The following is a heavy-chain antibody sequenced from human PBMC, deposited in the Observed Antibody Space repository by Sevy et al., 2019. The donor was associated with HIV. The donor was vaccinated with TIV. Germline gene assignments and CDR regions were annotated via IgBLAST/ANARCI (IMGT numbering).Heavy chain of an antibody. J-gene: IGHJ4*02. CDR3: ARLGPGEWSGTNCSPNDY. Sequence: WGSLRLSCAASGFMFDGYSMNWVRQAPGKGLEWVSSISSGSSFIYYADSVKGRFTISRDNARESLSLHMNSLRVEDTGIYYCARLGPGEWSGTNCSPNDYWGQGTLVTVSS. V-gene: IGHV3-21*01. CDR1: GFMFDGYS. CDR2: ISSGSSFI. D-gene: IGHD2-2*01.